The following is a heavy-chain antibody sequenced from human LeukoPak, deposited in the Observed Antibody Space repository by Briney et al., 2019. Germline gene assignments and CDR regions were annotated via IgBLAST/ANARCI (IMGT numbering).Heavy chain of an antibody. V-gene: IGHV3-48*01. D-gene: IGHD5/OR15-5a*01. CDR2: IGSSSNNI. CDR1: GFTFSTYT. J-gene: IGHJ3*02. CDR3: ARDDVYSFYI. Sequence: PGGSLRLSCSASGFTFSTYTMNWVRQAPGKGLEWISYIGSSSNNIYYADSVRGRFTISRDNAKNSLYLQMNSLRGEDTAVYYCARDDVYSFYIWGQGTMVTVSS.